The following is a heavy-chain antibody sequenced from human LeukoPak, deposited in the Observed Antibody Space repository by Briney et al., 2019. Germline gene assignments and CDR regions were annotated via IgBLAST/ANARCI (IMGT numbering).Heavy chain of an antibody. CDR2: VAHKGRTVYSPTLNR. Sequence: SETLCLTCAVYGAYLNDYYWSWIRQSPGKGLEWIGEVAHKGRTVYSPTLNRKYNPSFKSRVTMSVDPSKNQFSLKLTSVSVADTATYYCVRQGTNSGYYLLDYWGQGHLVIVSS. CDR1: GAYLNDYY. CDR3: VRQGTNSGYYLLDY. J-gene: IGHJ4*02. D-gene: IGHD3-22*01. V-gene: IGHV4-34*01.